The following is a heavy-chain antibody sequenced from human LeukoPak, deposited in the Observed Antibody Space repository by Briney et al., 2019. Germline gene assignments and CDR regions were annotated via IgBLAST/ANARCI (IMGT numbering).Heavy chain of an antibody. CDR1: GFTFSTYA. V-gene: IGHV3-23*01. D-gene: IGHD3-10*01. Sequence: GGSLRLSCAASGFTFSTYAMGWVRQAPGKGLEWVSTISDSGGSTYNADSVKGRFTISRDNSKNTLYLEVISLTAEDTAVYYCAKDDAWLRFGEWSQGTLVTVSS. J-gene: IGHJ4*01. CDR2: ISDSGGST. CDR3: AKDDAWLRFGE.